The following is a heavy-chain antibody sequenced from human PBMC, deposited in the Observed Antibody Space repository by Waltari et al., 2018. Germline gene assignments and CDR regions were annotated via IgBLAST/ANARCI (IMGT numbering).Heavy chain of an antibody. CDR3: ASFAIWFRELYSSRYGMDV. CDR2: INHSGST. Sequence: QVQIQQWGAGLLKPSETLALTCAVYGGSVSGYYWSWIRKPPGKGLEWIGEINHSGSTNYNPSLKSRVTISVDTSKNQFSLKLSSVTAADTAVYYCASFAIWFRELYSSRYGMDVWGQGTTVTVSS. D-gene: IGHD3-10*01. CDR1: GGSVSGYY. V-gene: IGHV4-34*01. J-gene: IGHJ6*02.